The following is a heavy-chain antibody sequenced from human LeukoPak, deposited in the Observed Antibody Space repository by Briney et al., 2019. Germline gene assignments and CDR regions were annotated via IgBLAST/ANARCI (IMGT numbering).Heavy chain of an antibody. Sequence: GGSLTLSCAASGYTFSSYSINWVRQPPGKGLEWVSSISSSSSYIYYADSVKGRFTISRDNAKNPLYLQMNSLRAEDTAVYYCVAAAGTRFPRIDYWGQGTLVTVSS. V-gene: IGHV3-21*01. CDR2: ISSSSSYI. D-gene: IGHD6-13*01. J-gene: IGHJ4*02. CDR1: GYTFSSYS. CDR3: VAAAGTRFPRIDY.